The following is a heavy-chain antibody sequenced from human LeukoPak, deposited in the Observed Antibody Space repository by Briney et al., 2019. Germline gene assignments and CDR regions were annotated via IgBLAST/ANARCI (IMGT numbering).Heavy chain of an antibody. J-gene: IGHJ4*02. V-gene: IGHV4-34*01. CDR2: INHSGST. D-gene: IGHD4-17*01. CDR3: ARGIYGEDSSYDY. CDR1: GGSLSGYY. Sequence: SETLSLTCAVYGGSLSGYYWSWIRQPPGKGLGWIGEINHSGSTNYNPSLKSRVTISVDTSKNQFSLKLSSVTAADTAVYYCARGIYGEDSSYDYWGQGTLVTVSS.